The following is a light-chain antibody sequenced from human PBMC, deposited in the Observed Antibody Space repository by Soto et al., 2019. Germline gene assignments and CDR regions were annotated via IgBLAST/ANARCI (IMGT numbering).Light chain of an antibody. CDR2: AAS. J-gene: IGKJ4*01. Sequence: DIQMTQSPSSLSASVGDRVTITCRASQTITSYLNWYQQKPGKAPKVLSYAASSLQSGGPSRCSGSGSGTDFTLTISSLQPEDFATYYCQQSYTTPLTFGGGTKVEI. CDR3: QQSYTTPLT. CDR1: QTITSY. V-gene: IGKV1-39*01.